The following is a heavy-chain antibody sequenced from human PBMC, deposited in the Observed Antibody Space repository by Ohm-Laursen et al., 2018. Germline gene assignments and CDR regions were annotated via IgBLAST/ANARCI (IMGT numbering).Heavy chain of an antibody. J-gene: IGHJ3*02. CDR1: GYTFTTYY. CDR2: INPSGGST. D-gene: IGHD2-2*01. Sequence: GASVKVSCKASGYTFTTYYMHWVRQAPGQGLEWMGIINPSGGSTSYAQKFQGRVTMTRDTSTSTVYMELSSLRSEDTAVYYCAREMSRVLADLGDAFDIWGQGTMVTVSS. CDR3: AREMSRVLADLGDAFDI. V-gene: IGHV1-46*01.